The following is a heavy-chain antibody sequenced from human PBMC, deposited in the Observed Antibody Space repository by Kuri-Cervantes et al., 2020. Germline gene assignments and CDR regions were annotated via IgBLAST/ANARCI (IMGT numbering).Heavy chain of an antibody. J-gene: IGHJ6*02. D-gene: IGHD4-17*01. CDR1: GGSIGSYY. CDR3: ARVGDYGDYVGYYYYGMDV. V-gene: IGHV4-4*07. Sequence: SETLSLTCTVSGGSIGSYYWSWIRQPAGKGLEWIGRINTSGSTNYNPSLKSRVTISVDTSKNQFSLKLSSVTAADTAVYYCARVGDYGDYVGYYYYGMDVWGQGTTVTVSS. CDR2: INTSGST.